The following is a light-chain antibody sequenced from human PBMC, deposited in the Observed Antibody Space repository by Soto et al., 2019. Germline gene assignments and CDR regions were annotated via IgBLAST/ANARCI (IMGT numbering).Light chain of an antibody. V-gene: IGLV1-44*01. CDR1: SSNIGSNT. CDR3: AAWDDSLNAL. J-gene: IGLJ2*01. CDR2: SNN. Sequence: QSVLTQPPSASGTPGQRVTISCSGSSSNIGSNTVNWYQQLPRTAPKLLIYSNNQRPSGVPDRFSGSKSGTSASLAIRGPQSEDEADYCCAAWDDSLNALFGGGTKLIVL.